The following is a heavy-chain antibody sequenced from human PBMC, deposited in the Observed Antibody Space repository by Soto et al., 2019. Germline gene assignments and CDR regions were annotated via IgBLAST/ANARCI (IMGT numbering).Heavy chain of an antibody. CDR3: AKGDSSGDVVDY. V-gene: IGHV3-30*18. D-gene: IGHD3-22*01. J-gene: IGHJ4*02. Sequence: QVQLVESGGGVVQPGRSLRLSCAASGFTFSSYGMHWVRQAPGKGLEWVAVISYDGSNKYYADSVKGRFTISRDNSKNTLYLQMTSLRAEDTAVYYCAKGDSSGDVVDYWGQGTLVTVSS. CDR1: GFTFSSYG. CDR2: ISYDGSNK.